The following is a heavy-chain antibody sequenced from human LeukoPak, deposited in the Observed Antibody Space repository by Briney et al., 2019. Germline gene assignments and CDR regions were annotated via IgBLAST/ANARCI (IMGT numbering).Heavy chain of an antibody. CDR1: GFTFSSYG. Sequence: GGSLRLSCAASGFTFSSYGMHWVRQAPGKGLEWVALIWYDGTNKYYADSVKGRFTISRDNSKNTLYLQMNSLSAEDTAVYYCARGLVGATYDAFDIWGQGTMVTVSS. CDR3: ARGLVGATYDAFDI. V-gene: IGHV3-33*01. J-gene: IGHJ3*02. CDR2: IWYDGTNK. D-gene: IGHD1-26*01.